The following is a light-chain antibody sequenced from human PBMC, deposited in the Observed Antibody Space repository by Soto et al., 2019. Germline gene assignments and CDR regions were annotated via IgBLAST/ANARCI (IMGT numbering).Light chain of an antibody. Sequence: EIVMTQSPATLSVSPGERATLSCRASQSVGIKLAWYQQKPGQAPRILIHGASTRASGISARFSGSGSGTEFTLTITNLQSEXXAIYYCQQYHNWPPLTFGQGTRLDIK. V-gene: IGKV3-15*01. CDR1: QSVGIK. CDR2: GAS. J-gene: IGKJ5*01. CDR3: QQYHNWPPLT.